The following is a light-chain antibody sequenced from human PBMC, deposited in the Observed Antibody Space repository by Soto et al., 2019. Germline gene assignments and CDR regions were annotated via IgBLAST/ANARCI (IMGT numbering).Light chain of an antibody. J-gene: IGKJ1*01. CDR1: QSVSSK. Sequence: EIVMTQSPVTLSVSPGERATLSCRASQSVSSKLAWYQQKPGQAPRVLIHGASTRATGIPARFSGSGSGTEFTLTISSLQSEDFAVYYCQHYNDWPPTWTLGQGTKV. CDR2: GAS. CDR3: QHYNDWPPTWT. V-gene: IGKV3-15*01.